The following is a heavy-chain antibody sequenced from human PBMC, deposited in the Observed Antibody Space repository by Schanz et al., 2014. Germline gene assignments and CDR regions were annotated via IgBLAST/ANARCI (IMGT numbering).Heavy chain of an antibody. CDR3: ASDYNYFETEAP. Sequence: EVQLVESGGGLVQPGGSLRLSCAASGFIFSNSWMSWVRQAPGKGLEWVANIKQDGSEKYYVDSVKGRFTISRDNANNSRFLRMNSLRAEDTAVYYCASDYNYFETEAPWGQGTLVTVSS. J-gene: IGHJ5*02. CDR2: IKQDGSEK. D-gene: IGHD3-16*01. V-gene: IGHV3-7*01. CDR1: GFIFSNSW.